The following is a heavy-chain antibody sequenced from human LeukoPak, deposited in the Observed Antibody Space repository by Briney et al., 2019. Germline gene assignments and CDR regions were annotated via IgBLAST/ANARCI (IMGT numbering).Heavy chain of an antibody. CDR2: IIPIFGTT. Sequence: ASVKVSCKASGGTFSSSAIIWVRQAPGQGLEWMGGIIPIFGTTNYAQKFQGRVTITADEFTSTAYMELSSLRSEDTAVYYCARRWGPHCSSISSYWRDWYFDLWGRGTLVTVSS. V-gene: IGHV1-69*13. D-gene: IGHD2-2*01. CDR1: GGTFSSSA. CDR3: ARRWGPHCSSISSYWRDWYFDL. J-gene: IGHJ2*01.